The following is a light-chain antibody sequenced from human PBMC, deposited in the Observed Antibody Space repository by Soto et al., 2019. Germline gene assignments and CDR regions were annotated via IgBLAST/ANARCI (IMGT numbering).Light chain of an antibody. CDR1: ISNIATNY. CDR2: RDN. V-gene: IGLV1-47*01. Sequence: QSVLTQPPSVSGTPGQRVTISCSGGISNIATNYVHWFQQLPGTAPKVLSNRDNQRPSGVPDRFSGSKSGTSASLAISGLRSEDEDEYYCAAWDDTVRSYVFGPGTKLTVL. CDR3: AAWDDTVRSYV. J-gene: IGLJ1*01.